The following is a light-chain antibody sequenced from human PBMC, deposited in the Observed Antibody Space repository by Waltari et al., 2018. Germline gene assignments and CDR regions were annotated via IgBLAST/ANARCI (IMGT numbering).Light chain of an antibody. CDR3: QQYDRRTTT. Sequence: DIQMTQSPSTLSASVGDTVTITCRASHSTSWWLAWYQQKPGKAPKLLIYKATILQFGVPSRFRGSGSGTEFTLTITALQPDDFATYYCQQYDRRTTTFGQGTKVEIK. J-gene: IGKJ1*01. V-gene: IGKV1-5*03. CDR1: HSTSWW. CDR2: KAT.